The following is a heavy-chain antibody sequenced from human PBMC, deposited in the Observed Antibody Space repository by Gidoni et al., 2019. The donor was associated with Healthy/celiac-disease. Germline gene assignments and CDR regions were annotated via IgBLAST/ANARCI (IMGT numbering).Heavy chain of an antibody. J-gene: IGHJ5*02. Sequence: LEWIGYIYYSGSTYYNPSLKSRVPISVDTSKNQFSLKLSSVTAADTAVYYCAREGSSDWFDPWGQGTLVTVSS. V-gene: IGHV4-31*02. D-gene: IGHD3-10*01. CDR2: IYYSGST. CDR3: AREGSSDWFDP.